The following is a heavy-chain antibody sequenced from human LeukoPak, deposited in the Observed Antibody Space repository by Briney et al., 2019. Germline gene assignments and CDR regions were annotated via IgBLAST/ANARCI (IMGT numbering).Heavy chain of an antibody. Sequence: GGSLRLSCAASGFTFSSYEMNWVRQAPGKGLEWVSYISSSGSTIYYADSVKGRFTISRDNAKNSLYLQMNSLRAEDTAVYYCARESAAWDGYDGLLFDYWGQGTLVTVSS. CDR1: GFTFSSYE. CDR2: ISSSGSTI. D-gene: IGHD5-12*01. CDR3: ARESAAWDGYDGLLFDY. V-gene: IGHV3-48*03. J-gene: IGHJ4*02.